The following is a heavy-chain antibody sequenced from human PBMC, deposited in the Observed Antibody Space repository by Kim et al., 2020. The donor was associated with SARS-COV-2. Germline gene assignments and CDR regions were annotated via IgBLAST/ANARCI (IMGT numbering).Heavy chain of an antibody. V-gene: IGHV4-34*01. Sequence: SETLSLTCAVYGGSFNGYYWTWIRQPPGKGLEWIGEISHSGSTNYNPSLKSRVTMSIDTSKNQFSLKMRSVTAADRAVYYCARGLPATKPGEFDSWGQGTLVTVSS. D-gene: IGHD2-2*01. CDR1: GGSFNGYY. CDR2: ISHSGST. CDR3: ARGLPATKPGEFDS. J-gene: IGHJ4*02.